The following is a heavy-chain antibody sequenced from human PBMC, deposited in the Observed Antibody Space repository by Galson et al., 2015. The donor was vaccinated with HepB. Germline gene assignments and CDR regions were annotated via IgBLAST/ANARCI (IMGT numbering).Heavy chain of an antibody. J-gene: IGHJ5*01. D-gene: IGHD5-18*01. Sequence: SLRLSCAASGFAFDTHAMSWVRQAPGRGLEWLSGISGNGDSTFYADSVKGRFTVSRDNSNNMLYLQMNSLRAEGAGLYFCAKGYGLFDSWGQGILVTASS. CDR2: ISGNGDST. CDR3: AKGYGLFDS. V-gene: IGHV3-23*01. CDR1: GFAFDTHA.